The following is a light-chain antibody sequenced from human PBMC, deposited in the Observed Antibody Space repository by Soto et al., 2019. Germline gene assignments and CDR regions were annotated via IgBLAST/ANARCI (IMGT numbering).Light chain of an antibody. V-gene: IGLV2-8*01. CDR2: EVN. CDR1: SSDIGAYIY. Sequence: QSALTQPASVSGSPGQSITIPCTGTSSDIGAYIYVSWYQQHPGTAPKLIIYEVNKRPSGVPDRFSGSRSGNTASLTVSGLQPEDAADYYCISYAGNHNLVFGGGTKLTVL. CDR3: ISYAGNHNLV. J-gene: IGLJ2*01.